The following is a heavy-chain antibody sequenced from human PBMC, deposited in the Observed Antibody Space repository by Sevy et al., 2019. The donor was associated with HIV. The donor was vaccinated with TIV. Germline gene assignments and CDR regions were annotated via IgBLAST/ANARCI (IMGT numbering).Heavy chain of an antibody. V-gene: IGHV1-24*01. CDR3: ATTKDYYDSSGYTFDY. J-gene: IGHJ4*02. D-gene: IGHD3-22*01. CDR1: GYTLTQFS. CDR2: FDPEDGDPEDGKT. Sequence: ASVKVSCKVSGYTLTQFSMHWVRQAPGKGLEWMTTFDPEDGDPEDGKTIYAQKFLGRVTMTEDTSTDIAYMELSSLRSDDTAVYYCATTKDYYDSSGYTFDYWGQGTLVTVSS.